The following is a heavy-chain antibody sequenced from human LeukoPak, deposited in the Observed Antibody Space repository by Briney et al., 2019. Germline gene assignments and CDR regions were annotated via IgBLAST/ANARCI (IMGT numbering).Heavy chain of an antibody. Sequence: PSETLSLTCAVSGYSISSGYYWGWIRQPPGKGLEWIGSIYHSGSTYYNPSLKSRVTISVDTSKNQFSLKLSSVTAADTAVYYCARDSRRDSSGYSIDYWGQGTLVTVSS. CDR2: IYHSGST. D-gene: IGHD3-22*01. CDR1: GYSISSGYY. V-gene: IGHV4-38-2*02. J-gene: IGHJ4*02. CDR3: ARDSRRDSSGYSIDY.